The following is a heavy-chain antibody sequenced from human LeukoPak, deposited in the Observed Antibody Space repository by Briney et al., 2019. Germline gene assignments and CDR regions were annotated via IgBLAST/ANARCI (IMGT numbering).Heavy chain of an antibody. CDR2: IYYSGST. CDR3: ARSRRDIVVVPAASHYGMDV. CDR1: GGSISSYY. Sequence: SETLSLTCTLSGGSISSYYWSWVRQPPGRGLEWIGYIYYSGSTDYNPSLKSRVTISRDTSKNQFSLKLISVTAADTAVYYCARSRRDIVVVPAASHYGMDVWGQGTTVTVSS. J-gene: IGHJ6*02. D-gene: IGHD2-2*01. V-gene: IGHV4-59*08.